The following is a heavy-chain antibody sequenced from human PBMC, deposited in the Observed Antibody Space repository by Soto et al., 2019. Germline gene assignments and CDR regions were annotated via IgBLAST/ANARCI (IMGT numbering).Heavy chain of an antibody. D-gene: IGHD5-18*01. CDR3: ARRGYSYGYPDAFDI. J-gene: IGHJ3*02. Sequence: GESLKVSCKGSGYSFTRYWIGWVRQMPGKGLEWMGIIYPGDSDTRYSPSFQGQVTISADKSISTAYLQWSSLKASDTAMYYCARRGYSYGYPDAFDIWGQGTMVTVSS. V-gene: IGHV5-51*01. CDR2: IYPGDSDT. CDR1: GYSFTRYW.